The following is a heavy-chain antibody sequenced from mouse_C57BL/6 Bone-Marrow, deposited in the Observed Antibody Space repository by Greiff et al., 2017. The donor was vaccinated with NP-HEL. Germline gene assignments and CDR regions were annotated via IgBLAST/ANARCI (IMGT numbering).Heavy chain of an antibody. Sequence: QVQLKQPGAELVMPGASVKLSCKASGYTFTSYWMHWVKQRPGQGLEWIGEIDPSDSYTNYNQKFKGKSTLTVDKSSSTAYMQFSSLTSEDSAVYYCARDGNYKNFDVWGTGTTVTVSS. V-gene: IGHV1-69*01. CDR1: GYTFTSYW. J-gene: IGHJ1*03. CDR2: IDPSDSYT. CDR3: ARDGNYKNFDV. D-gene: IGHD2-1*01.